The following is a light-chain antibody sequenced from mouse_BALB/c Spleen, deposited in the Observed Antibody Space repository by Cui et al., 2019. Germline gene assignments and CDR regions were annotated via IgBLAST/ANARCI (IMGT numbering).Light chain of an antibody. J-gene: IGKJ1*01. CDR1: QSISKC. CDR3: QQYSNTPPT. CDR2: DTT. Sequence: DIQMTPTPTSLSAFLGERVTIRCSASQSISKCLTWYQQKPEESLQLLIYDTTSLQYGVPSRFSGSGSGTEYSLTISNLEPEDIVSYYCQQYSNTPPTFGGGTKLEIK. V-gene: IGKV10-94*01.